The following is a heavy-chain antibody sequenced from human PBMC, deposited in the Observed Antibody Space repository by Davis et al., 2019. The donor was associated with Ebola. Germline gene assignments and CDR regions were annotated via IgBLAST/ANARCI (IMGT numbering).Heavy chain of an antibody. CDR2: IKQDGSNK. CDR3: AKDTAGYSSGWRYYYYYYMDV. D-gene: IGHD6-19*01. J-gene: IGHJ6*03. Sequence: GESLKISCAASGFTFSSYWMSWVRQAPGKGLEWVANIKQDGSNKYYADSVKGRFTISRDNSKNTLYLQMNSLRAEDTAVYYCAKDTAGYSSGWRYYYYYYMDVWGKGTTVTVSS. CDR1: GFTFSSYW. V-gene: IGHV3-7*01.